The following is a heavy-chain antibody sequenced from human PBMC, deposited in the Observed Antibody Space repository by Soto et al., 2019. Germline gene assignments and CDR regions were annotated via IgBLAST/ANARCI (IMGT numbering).Heavy chain of an antibody. V-gene: IGHV3-33*01. Sequence: QVQLVESGGGVVQPGRSLRLSCAASGFTFSSYGMHWVRQAPGKGLEWVAVIWYDGGEKYYADSVKGRFTISRDNSKNTLYLQMNSLSAEDTAVYYCARYVSSRYNNLIDPWGQGTLVTVSS. CDR2: IWYDGGEK. J-gene: IGHJ5*02. CDR1: GFTFSSYG. D-gene: IGHD6-13*01. CDR3: ARYVSSRYNNLIDP.